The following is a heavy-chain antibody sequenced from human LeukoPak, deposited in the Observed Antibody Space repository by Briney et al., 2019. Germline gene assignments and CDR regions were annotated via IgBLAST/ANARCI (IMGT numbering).Heavy chain of an antibody. CDR2: INPNSGGT. J-gene: IGHJ4*02. CDR1: GYTFTGYY. D-gene: IGHD3-22*01. CDR3: ARAYYYDSSGYYSYDY. Sequence: ASVKVSCXASGYTFTGYYMHWVRQAPGQGLEWMGRINPNSGGTNYAQKFQGRVTMTRDTSISTAYMELSRLRSDDTAVYYCARAYYYDSSGYYSYDYWGQGTLVTVSS. V-gene: IGHV1-2*06.